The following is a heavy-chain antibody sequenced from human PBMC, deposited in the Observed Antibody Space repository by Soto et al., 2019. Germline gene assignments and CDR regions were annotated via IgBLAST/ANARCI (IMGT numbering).Heavy chain of an antibody. CDR1: GGSISSSTDY. V-gene: IGHV4-39*01. CDR2: IYYSGST. CDR3: ARRRGVRGVIISYYYGMDV. Sequence: PSETLSLTCTVSGGSISSSTDYWGWIRQPPGKGLERIGSIYYSGSTYYNPSLKSRVTISVDTSKNQFSLKLSSVTAADTAVYYCARRRGVRGVIISYYYGMDVWGQGTTVTVSS. D-gene: IGHD3-10*01. J-gene: IGHJ6*02.